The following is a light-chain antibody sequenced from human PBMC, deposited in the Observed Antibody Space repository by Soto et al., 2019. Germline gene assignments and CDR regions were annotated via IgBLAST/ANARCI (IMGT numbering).Light chain of an antibody. V-gene: IGKV3-20*01. J-gene: IGKJ3*01. CDR3: QKYGDSPS. CDR1: QSVGSSY. CDR2: AAS. Sequence: EIVMTQSPGTLSLSPGERATLSCRASQSVGSSYLAWFQQKPGQAPRLLIYAASTRATGIPDRFSGSGSGTDFTLTISRLEPEDFAVYYCQKYGDSPSFGPGTKVEIK.